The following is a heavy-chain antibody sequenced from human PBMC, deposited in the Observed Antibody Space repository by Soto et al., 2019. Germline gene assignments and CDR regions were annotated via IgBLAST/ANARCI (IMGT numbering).Heavy chain of an antibody. J-gene: IGHJ4*02. CDR2: IYFSGST. CDR3: ARHTPNYDVFTGYYYRYFDY. CDR1: GGSISSGGYS. D-gene: IGHD3-9*01. V-gene: IGHV4-61*08. Sequence: PSETLSLTCAVSGGSISSGGYSWSWIRQPPGRGLEWIGYIYFSGSTNYNPSLQSRVTMSVDTSKNQFSLNLSSVTAADTAVYFCARHTPNYDVFTGYYYRYFDYWGQGSLVTVSS.